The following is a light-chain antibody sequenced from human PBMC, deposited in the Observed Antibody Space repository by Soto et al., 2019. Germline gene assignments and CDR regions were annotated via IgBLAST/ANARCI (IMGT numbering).Light chain of an antibody. V-gene: IGLV2-14*01. J-gene: IGLJ2*01. Sequence: QSVLTQPASVSGSPGQSVTMSCTGTSSDIGGYNYVSWLQQYPGKAPKIVIYDVSYRPSGVSNRFSGSKSGNTASLTISGLQAEDEADYYCSSFTSSTTLIFGGGTQLTVL. CDR3: SSFTSSTTLI. CDR1: SSDIGGYNY. CDR2: DVS.